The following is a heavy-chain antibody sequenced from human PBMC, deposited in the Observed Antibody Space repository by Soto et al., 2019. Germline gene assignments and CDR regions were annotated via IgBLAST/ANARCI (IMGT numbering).Heavy chain of an antibody. CDR2: ITPSGGTT. CDR1: GSMFSNYA. CDR3: ARDPVGAKFDY. V-gene: IGHV3-23*01. D-gene: IGHD1-26*01. J-gene: IGHJ4*02. Sequence: GGSLRLSCAASGSMFSNYAMNWVRQAPGKGLEWVSGITPSGGTTYYADSVRGRFTISRDNSKNTLYLQMNSLRAEDTAVYYCARDPVGAKFDYWGQGTLVTVSS.